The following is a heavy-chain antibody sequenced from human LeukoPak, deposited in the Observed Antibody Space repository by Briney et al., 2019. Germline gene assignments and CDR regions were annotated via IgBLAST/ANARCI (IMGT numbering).Heavy chain of an antibody. D-gene: IGHD3-3*01. V-gene: IGHV4-34*01. CDR1: GGSFSGYY. CDR3: ARGKWSGRPRYYFDY. Sequence: SETLSLTCAVYGGSFSGYYWSWIRQPPGKGLEWIGEINHSGSTNYNPSLKSRVTISVDTSKNQFSLKLSSVTAADTAVYYCARGKWSGRPRYYFDYWGQGTLVTVSS. CDR2: INHSGST. J-gene: IGHJ4*02.